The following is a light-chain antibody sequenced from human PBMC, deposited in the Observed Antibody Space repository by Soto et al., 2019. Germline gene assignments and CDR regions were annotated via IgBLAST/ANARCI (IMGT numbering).Light chain of an antibody. V-gene: IGLV2-18*02. J-gene: IGLJ2*01. Sequence: QSALTQPPSVSGSPGQSVTISCTGTSGDVGTYNRVSWYQQPPGTAPELMIYEVTNRPSGVPDRFSGSKSGNTASLTNSGLQAEDEADYYCSSYTSSTTVVFGGGTKLTVL. CDR3: SSYTSSTTVV. CDR1: SGDVGTYNR. CDR2: EVT.